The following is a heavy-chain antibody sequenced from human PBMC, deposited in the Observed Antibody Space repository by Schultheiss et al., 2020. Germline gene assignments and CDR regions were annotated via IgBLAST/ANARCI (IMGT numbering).Heavy chain of an antibody. V-gene: IGHV3-30*14. CDR3: ARLADYYDSLGY. J-gene: IGHJ4*02. CDR2: ISYDGSNK. D-gene: IGHD3-22*01. CDR1: GFTFSSYA. Sequence: GGSLRLSCAASGFTFSSYAMHWVRQAPGKGLEWVAVISYDGSNKYYADSVKGRFTISRDNSKNTLYLQMNSLRAEDTAVYYCARLADYYDSLGYWGQGTLVNVSS.